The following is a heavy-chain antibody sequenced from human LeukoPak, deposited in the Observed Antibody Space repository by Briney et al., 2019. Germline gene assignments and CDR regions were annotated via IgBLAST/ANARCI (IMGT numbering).Heavy chain of an antibody. D-gene: IGHD2-15*01. Sequence: GGSLRLSCAASGXTVSSNYMSWVRQTPGKGLECVSVVTGSGGDTYYTGSVNGRFTISRDNSKNTLYLQMNSLRAEDTAVYYCARGTLEHCSGASCYPLDSWGQGTLVTVSS. J-gene: IGHJ5*01. CDR1: GXTVSSNY. V-gene: IGHV3-23*01. CDR3: ARGTLEHCSGASCYPLDS. CDR2: VTGSGGDT.